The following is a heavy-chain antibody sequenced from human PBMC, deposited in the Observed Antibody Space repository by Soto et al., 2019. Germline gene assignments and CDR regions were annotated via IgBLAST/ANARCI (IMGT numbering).Heavy chain of an antibody. J-gene: IGHJ6*02. V-gene: IGHV3-23*01. D-gene: IGHD3-9*01. CDR3: AKILSSRGERYFDWLRRGPLLGYGMDV. CDR2: ISGSGGST. CDR1: GFTFSSYA. Sequence: GGSLRLSCAASGFTFSSYAMSWVRQAPGRGLEWVSAISGSGGSTYYADSVKGRFTISRDNSKNTLYLQMNSLRAEDTAVYYCAKILSSRGERYFDWLRRGPLLGYGMDVWGQGTTVTVSS.